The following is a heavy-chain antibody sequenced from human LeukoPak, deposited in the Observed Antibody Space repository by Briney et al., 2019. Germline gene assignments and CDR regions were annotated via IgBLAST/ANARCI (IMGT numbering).Heavy chain of an antibody. Sequence: PGGSLRLSCAASGFTFSSYEMNWVRQAPGRGLEWVSYISSSGSTIYYADSVKGRFTISRDNAKNSLYLQMNSLRAEDTAVYYCARDISGSDYWGQGTLVTVSS. CDR2: ISSSGSTI. V-gene: IGHV3-48*03. J-gene: IGHJ4*02. D-gene: IGHD3-10*01. CDR1: GFTFSSYE. CDR3: ARDISGSDY.